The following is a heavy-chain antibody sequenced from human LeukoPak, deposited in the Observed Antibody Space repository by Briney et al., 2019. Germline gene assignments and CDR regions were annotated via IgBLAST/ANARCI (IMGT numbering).Heavy chain of an antibody. CDR2: IYSGGST. V-gene: IGHV3-66*01. D-gene: IGHD4-17*01. CDR3: ASTFYGDSPPY. J-gene: IGHJ4*02. CDR1: GITLSSDS. Sequence: GGSLRLSCAASGITLSSDSMKWVRQAPGKGLEWVSVIYSGGSTYYADSVKGRFTISRDNSKNTLYLQMNSLRAEDTAVYYCASTFYGDSPPYWGQGTLVTVSS.